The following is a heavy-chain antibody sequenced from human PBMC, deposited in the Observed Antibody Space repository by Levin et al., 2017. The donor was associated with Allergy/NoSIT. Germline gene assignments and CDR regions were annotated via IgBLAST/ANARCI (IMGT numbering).Heavy chain of an antibody. V-gene: IGHV5-51*01. CDR2: MNPGDSDI. Sequence: GESLKISCQGSGYIFATYWIGWVRQMPGKGLEWMGIMNPGDSDIRYSPSFQGQVTISADKSISTAYLQWSSLKASDTAMYYCARGSRGTWGTWGQGTLVTVSS. J-gene: IGHJ5*02. CDR3: ARGSRGTWGT. D-gene: IGHD2-15*01. CDR1: GYIFATYW.